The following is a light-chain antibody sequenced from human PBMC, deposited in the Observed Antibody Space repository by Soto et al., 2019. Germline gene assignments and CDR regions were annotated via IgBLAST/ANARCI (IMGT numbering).Light chain of an antibody. CDR1: QGISDY. CDR3: QQLNSYPIT. V-gene: IGKV1-9*01. J-gene: IGKJ5*01. Sequence: DIQLTQSPSFLSASVGDRVTITCRASQGISDYFAWYQQKLGKAPKLLIFAASTLQSGVPSRFSGSGSGTEFPLTISRLQPEDFATYYCQQLNSYPITFGQGTRLEIK. CDR2: AAS.